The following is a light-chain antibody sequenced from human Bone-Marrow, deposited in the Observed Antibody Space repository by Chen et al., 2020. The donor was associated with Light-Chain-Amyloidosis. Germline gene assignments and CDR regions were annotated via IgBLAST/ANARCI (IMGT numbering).Light chain of an antibody. CDR1: SGSIATNY. Sequence: NFMLTQPHSVSESPGKTVIISCTRSSGSIATNYVQWYQQRPGSSPTTVIYEDDQRPSGVPARFSGSIDRSSNSASHTISGLKTEDEADYYCQSYQGSSQGVFGGGTKLTVL. V-gene: IGLV6-57*01. CDR2: EDD. CDR3: QSYQGSSQGV. J-gene: IGLJ3*02.